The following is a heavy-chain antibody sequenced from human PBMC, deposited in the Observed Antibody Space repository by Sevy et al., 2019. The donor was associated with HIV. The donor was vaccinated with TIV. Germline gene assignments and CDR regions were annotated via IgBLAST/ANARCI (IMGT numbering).Heavy chain of an antibody. J-gene: IGHJ4*02. CDR2: IKKDGSVT. D-gene: IGHD6-13*01. Sequence: GGSLRLSCAASGFSLNTYGMSWVRQAPGKGLEWVANIKKDGSVTYYVDSVKGRFTISRDNARNFLYLQMNSLRAEDTARYYCVRAVAADGSFWGQGTLVTVSS. CDR3: VRAVAADGSF. CDR1: GFSLNTYG. V-gene: IGHV3-7*01.